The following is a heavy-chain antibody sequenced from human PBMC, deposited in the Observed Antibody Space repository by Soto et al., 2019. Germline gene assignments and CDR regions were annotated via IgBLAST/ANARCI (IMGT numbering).Heavy chain of an antibody. CDR1: GYIFSKYA. Sequence: QVQLVQSGGEVKKPGASVKVSCKASGYIFSKYAIHWVRQVPGHKLEWMGWLNVGTGNTKYSQKFQGSATMTRDTSATTAYMELHSLTSEDTAVYYCARESRDFFLWFDAWGQGTLVTVSS. CDR3: ARESRDFFLWFDA. V-gene: IGHV1-3*01. CDR2: LNVGTGNT. J-gene: IGHJ5*02.